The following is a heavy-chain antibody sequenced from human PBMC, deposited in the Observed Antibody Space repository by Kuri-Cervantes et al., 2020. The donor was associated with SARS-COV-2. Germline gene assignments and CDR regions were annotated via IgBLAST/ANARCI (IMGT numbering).Heavy chain of an antibody. CDR2: INPSGGST. J-gene: IGHJ5*02. Sequence: ASVKVSCKASGYTFTSYYMHWVRQAPGQGLEWMGIINPSGGSTNYAQKFQGRVTITADESTSTAYMELSSLRSEDTAVYYCARGGWTTMVRGPRAYNWFDPWGQGTLVTVSS. V-gene: IGHV1-46*01. D-gene: IGHD3-10*01. CDR1: GYTFTSYY. CDR3: ARGGWTTMVRGPRAYNWFDP.